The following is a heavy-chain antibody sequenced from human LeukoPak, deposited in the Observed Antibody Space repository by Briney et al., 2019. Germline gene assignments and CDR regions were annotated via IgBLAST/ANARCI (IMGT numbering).Heavy chain of an antibody. CDR1: GGSISSGAYY. D-gene: IGHD3-22*01. V-gene: IGHV4-30-4*01. Sequence: PAHPLSLPCTLSGGSISSGAYYWSWIRQPPGKGLEWIRFIYYRASTYYNPSLKSRVTLSVDTSKNQFSLKPSSVTAADTAVYYCARVYYYDNRGYGNDYFDYWGQGTLVT. CDR2: IYYRAST. J-gene: IGHJ4*02. CDR3: ARVYYYDNRGYGNDYFDY.